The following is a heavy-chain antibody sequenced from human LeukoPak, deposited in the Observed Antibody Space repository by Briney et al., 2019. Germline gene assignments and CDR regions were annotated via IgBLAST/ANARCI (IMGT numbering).Heavy chain of an antibody. CDR1: GGSVSSGSYY. J-gene: IGHJ4*02. D-gene: IGHD4-17*01. CDR2: IYYSGST. V-gene: IGHV4-61*01. Sequence: PSETLSLTCTVSGGSVSSGSYYWSRIRQPPGKGLEWIGYIYYSGSTNYNPSLKSRVTISVDTSKNQFSLKLSSVTAADTAVYYCARDPYGAIPDSWGQGTLVTVSS. CDR3: ARDPYGAIPDS.